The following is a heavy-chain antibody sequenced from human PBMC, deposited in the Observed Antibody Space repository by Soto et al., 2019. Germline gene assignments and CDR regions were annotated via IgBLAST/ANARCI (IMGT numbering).Heavy chain of an antibody. J-gene: IGHJ4*02. CDR2: IWYDGSNK. Sequence: QVQLVESGGGVVQPGRSLRLSCAASGFTFSSDGMHWVRQAPGKGLEWVAVIWYDGSNKYYADSVKGRFTISRDNSKNTLYLQINTLRAEDTAVYYCARDLRGPGACFDYWGQATLVTVSS. V-gene: IGHV3-33*01. CDR3: ARDLRGPGACFDY. CDR1: GFTFSSDG. D-gene: IGHD3-10*01.